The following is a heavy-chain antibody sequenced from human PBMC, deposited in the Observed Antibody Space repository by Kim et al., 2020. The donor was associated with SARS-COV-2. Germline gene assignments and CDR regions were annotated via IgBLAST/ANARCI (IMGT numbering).Heavy chain of an antibody. CDR3: ARGSGSDFGAGTNDY. V-gene: IGHV3-11*01. Sequence: AAPGKGRFTISRDNAKSSLYRQMNGLRAEDSAVYYCARGSGSDFGAGTNDYWGQGTLVTVSS. J-gene: IGHJ4*02. D-gene: IGHD1-26*01.